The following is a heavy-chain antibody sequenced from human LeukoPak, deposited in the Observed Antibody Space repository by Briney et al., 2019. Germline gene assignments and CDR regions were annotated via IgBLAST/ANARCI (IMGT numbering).Heavy chain of an antibody. V-gene: IGHV3-74*01. J-gene: IGHJ4*02. CDR3: ARIASWRIAVAGDLSDY. CDR1: GFTFKLYW. D-gene: IGHD6-19*01. CDR2: INDDGSDT. Sequence: GGSLRLSCAASGFTFKLYWMHWVRQVPGKRPVWVSRINDDGSDTIYADSVRGRFTISRDDAKNTVYLQMNNLRAEDTAVYYCARIASWRIAVAGDLSDYWGQGTLVTVSS.